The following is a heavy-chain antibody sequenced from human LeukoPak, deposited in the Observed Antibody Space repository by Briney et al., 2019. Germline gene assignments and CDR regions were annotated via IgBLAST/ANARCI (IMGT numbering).Heavy chain of an antibody. CDR3: ARGRVVNCGGDGYHFDY. Sequence: ASVKVSCKASGYTFTSYDINWVRQATGQGLEWMGWMNPNSGNTSYAQKLQGRVTITRNTSISTAYMELSSLRSEDTAVYYCARGRVVNCGGDGYHFDYWGQGTLITVSS. CDR2: MNPNSGNT. V-gene: IGHV1-8*03. D-gene: IGHD2-21*02. J-gene: IGHJ4*02. CDR1: GYTFTSYD.